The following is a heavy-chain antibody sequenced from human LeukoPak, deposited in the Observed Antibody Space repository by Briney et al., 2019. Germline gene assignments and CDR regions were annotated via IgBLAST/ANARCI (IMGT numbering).Heavy chain of an antibody. CDR2: ISAYNGNT. Sequence: GAPGKVSCKASVYTFTTYGISWVRQPPGQGHEWMGWISAYNGNTNYAQKLQGRVTMTTDTSTSTAYMELRSLRSDDTAVYYCASEYGSGSMNPWGQGTLVTVSS. D-gene: IGHD3-10*01. V-gene: IGHV1-18*01. J-gene: IGHJ5*02. CDR3: ASEYGSGSMNP. CDR1: VYTFTTYG.